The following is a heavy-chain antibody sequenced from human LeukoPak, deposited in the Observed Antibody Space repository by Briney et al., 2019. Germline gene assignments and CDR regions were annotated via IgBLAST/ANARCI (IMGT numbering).Heavy chain of an antibody. V-gene: IGHV3-7*03. J-gene: IGHJ4*02. Sequence: GGSLRLSCAASGFTFSSLWMSWVRQATGKGLAGLTNIKQGGSGKYRVDSVKGRFTISRDNAKNSLYLQMSSLRAEHTAVYYWARGGSRHPSPEDYWGRGTLVTVSS. CDR2: IKQGGSGK. CDR3: ARGGSRHPSPEDY. CDR1: GFTFSSLW. D-gene: IGHD1-1*01.